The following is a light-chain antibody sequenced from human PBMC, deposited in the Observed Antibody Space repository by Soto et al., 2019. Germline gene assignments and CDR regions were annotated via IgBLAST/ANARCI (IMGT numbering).Light chain of an antibody. CDR2: GNS. V-gene: IGLV1-40*01. CDR3: QFYDSSLSVV. J-gene: IGLJ2*01. CDR1: SSNIGAGYD. Sequence: QSVLTQPPSVSGAPGQRVTISCTESSSNIGAGYDVHWYQQLPGTAPKLLIYGNSNRPSGVPDRFSGSKSGTSASLAITKLQTEDEADDYCQFYDSSLSVVFGGGTKLTVL.